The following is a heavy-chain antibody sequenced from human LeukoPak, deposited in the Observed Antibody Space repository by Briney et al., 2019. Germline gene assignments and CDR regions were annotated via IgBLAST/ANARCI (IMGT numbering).Heavy chain of an antibody. V-gene: IGHV3-23*01. CDR2: IRGSGGDT. CDR3: ARTMVRGIGGYDY. J-gene: IGHJ4*02. Sequence: PGGSLRLSCAASGFTFSSYAMSWVRQAPGQGLEWVSTIRGSGGDTYYADSVKGRFTISRDNSKNTLYLQMNSLRAEDTAVYYCARTMVRGIGGYDYWGQGTLVTVSS. CDR1: GFTFSSYA. D-gene: IGHD3-10*01.